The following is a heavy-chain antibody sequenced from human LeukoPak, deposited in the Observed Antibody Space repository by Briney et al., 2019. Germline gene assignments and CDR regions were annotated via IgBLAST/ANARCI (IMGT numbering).Heavy chain of an antibody. CDR1: GFTFSSYW. V-gene: IGHV3-23*01. D-gene: IGHD3-10*01. Sequence: GGTLRLSCAASGFTFSSYWMSWVCQAPGKGLEWVVAISGNGGRTYYSDSVKGRFTISRDNPKNTLYLLVTSLSAEDTALYCCAKEQTNSGYFDYWGQGTLVTASS. CDR3: AKEQTNSGYFDY. CDR2: ISGNGGRT. J-gene: IGHJ4*02.